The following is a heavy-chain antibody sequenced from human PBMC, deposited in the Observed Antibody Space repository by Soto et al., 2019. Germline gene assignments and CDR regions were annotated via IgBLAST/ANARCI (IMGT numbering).Heavy chain of an antibody. D-gene: IGHD3-22*01. CDR3: ARVVSFDRSAYGL. J-gene: IGHJ3*01. CDR2: ISGDSNYI. V-gene: IGHV3-21*01. CDR1: GFSFSGYN. Sequence: SGGSLRLSCAASGFSFSGYNMNWVRQAPGKGLEWVSSISGDSNYIYYADSVQGRFTISRDNAKNSVYLQMNSLRAEDTAVYYSARVVSFDRSAYGLWGQGTMLTASS.